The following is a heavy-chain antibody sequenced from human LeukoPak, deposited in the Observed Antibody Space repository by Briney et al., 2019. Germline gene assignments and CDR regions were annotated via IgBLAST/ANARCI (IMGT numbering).Heavy chain of an antibody. CDR3: ARDWNDVFDY. D-gene: IGHD1-1*01. Sequence: GASVKVSCKASGGTFSSYAISWVRQAPGQGLEWMGGIIPIFGTANYAQKFQGRVTITADKSTSTAYMELSSLRPEDTAVYYCARDWNDVFDYWGQGTLVTVSS. J-gene: IGHJ4*02. V-gene: IGHV1-69*06. CDR1: GGTFSSYA. CDR2: IIPIFGTA.